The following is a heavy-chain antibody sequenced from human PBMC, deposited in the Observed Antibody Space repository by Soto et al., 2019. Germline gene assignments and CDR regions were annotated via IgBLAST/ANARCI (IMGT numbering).Heavy chain of an antibody. CDR2: ISGSGGST. D-gene: IGHD3-9*01. CDR3: AKTRDWLLPPTDLDY. CDR1: GFTFSSYA. Sequence: GGSLRLSCAASGFTFSSYAMSWVRQAPGKGLEWVSAISGSGGSTFYADSVKGRFTISRDNSKNTLYLQMNSLRAEDTAVYYCAKTRDWLLPPTDLDYWGQGTLVTVSS. J-gene: IGHJ4*02. V-gene: IGHV3-23*01.